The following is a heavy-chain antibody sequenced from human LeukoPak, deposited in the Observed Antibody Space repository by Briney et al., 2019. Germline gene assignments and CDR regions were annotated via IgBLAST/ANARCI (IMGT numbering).Heavy chain of an antibody. V-gene: IGHV4-59*01. CDR3: ARDRPAMVPNYYYYGMDV. D-gene: IGHD5-18*01. Sequence: PSETLSLTCTVSGGSISSYYWSRIRQPPGKGLEWIGYIYYSGSTNYNPSLKSRVTISVDTSKNQFSLKLSSVTAADTAVYYCARDRPAMVPNYYYYGMDVWGQGTTVTVSS. CDR2: IYYSGST. CDR1: GGSISSYY. J-gene: IGHJ6*02.